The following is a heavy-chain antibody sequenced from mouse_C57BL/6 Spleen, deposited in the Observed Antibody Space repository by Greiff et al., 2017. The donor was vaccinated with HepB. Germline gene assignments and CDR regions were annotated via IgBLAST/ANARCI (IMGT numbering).Heavy chain of an antibody. Sequence: QVQLQQSGAELVMPGASVKLSCKASGYTFPSYWMHWVKQRPGQGLEWIGEIDPSDSYTNYNQKFKGKSTLTVDKSSSTAYMQVSRLTSEDSAVYYCARRGYGRIFDYWGQGTTLTVAS. CDR1: GYTFPSYW. CDR3: ARRGYGRIFDY. CDR2: IDPSDSYT. J-gene: IGHJ2*01. V-gene: IGHV1-69*01. D-gene: IGHD1-1*01.